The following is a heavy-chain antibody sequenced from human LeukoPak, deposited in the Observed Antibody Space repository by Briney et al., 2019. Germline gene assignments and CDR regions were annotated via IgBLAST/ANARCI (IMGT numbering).Heavy chain of an antibody. D-gene: IGHD2-2*01. Sequence: SETLSLTCTDSRGSISSYYWSWIRQPPGNGLERTGYIYYSGSTNYNPSLKSRVTISVDTSKNQFSLKLSSVTAADTAVYYCARVSPIIVVVPAANIGFDPWGQGTLVTVSS. CDR3: ARVSPIIVVVPAANIGFDP. J-gene: IGHJ5*02. CDR2: IYYSGST. V-gene: IGHV4-59*01. CDR1: RGSISSYY.